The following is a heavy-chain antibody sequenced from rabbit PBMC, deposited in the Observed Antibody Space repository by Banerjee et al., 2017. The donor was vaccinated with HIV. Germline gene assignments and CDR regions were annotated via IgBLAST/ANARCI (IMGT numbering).Heavy chain of an antibody. CDR2: IYAGKGGT. CDR1: GIDFSSAY. Sequence: QELVESGGGLVQPGESLKLSCKASGIDFSSAYMSWVRQAPGKGLEWIGTIYAGKGGTGYASWAKGRFTISSDNAQNTVDLKMTGLTASDTATYFCGRGGVDAYALNLWGPGTLVTV. V-gene: IGHV1S43*01. J-gene: IGHJ4*01. D-gene: IGHD6-1*01. CDR3: GRGGVDAYALNL.